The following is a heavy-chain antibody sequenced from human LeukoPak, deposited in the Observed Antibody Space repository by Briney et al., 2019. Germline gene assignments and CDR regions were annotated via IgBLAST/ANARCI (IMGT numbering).Heavy chain of an antibody. J-gene: IGHJ4*02. CDR2: ISSSGSTI. V-gene: IGHV3-11*04. CDR3: AREDIVATFDY. Sequence: GGSLRLSCAASGFTFSDHYMSWIRQAPGKGLEWVSYISSSGSTIYYADSVKGRFTISRDNAKNSLYLQMNSLRAEDTAVYYCAREDIVATFDYWGQGTLVTVSS. D-gene: IGHD5-12*01. CDR1: GFTFSDHY.